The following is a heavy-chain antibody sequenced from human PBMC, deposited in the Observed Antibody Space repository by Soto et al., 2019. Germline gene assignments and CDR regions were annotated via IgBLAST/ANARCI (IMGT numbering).Heavy chain of an antibody. CDR2: IYYSGST. V-gene: IGHV4-31*03. CDR1: GGSISSGGYY. Sequence: QVQLQESGPGLVKPSQTLSLTCTVSGGSISSGGYYWSWIRQHPGKGLEWIGYIYYSGSTYYNPSLNSRVTTAVDTSKNQFSLKLSSVTAADTAVYYCARVPPRAYYYDSSGYNAFDIWGQGTMVTVSS. J-gene: IGHJ3*02. CDR3: ARVPPRAYYYDSSGYNAFDI. D-gene: IGHD3-22*01.